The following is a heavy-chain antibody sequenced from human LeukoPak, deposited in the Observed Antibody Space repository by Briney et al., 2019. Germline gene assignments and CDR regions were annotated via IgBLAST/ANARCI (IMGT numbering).Heavy chain of an antibody. D-gene: IGHD5-18*01. CDR2: IKRDGSEK. V-gene: IGHV3-7*01. J-gene: IGHJ6*02. Sequence: GGSLRLSCAASGFTFSSYWMTWVRQAPGKGLEWVANIKRDGSEKHYVDSVKGRFTISRDNAKNTLYLQMNSLRAEDTAVYYCARDAVDTANAVWGQGTTVTVSS. CDR1: GFTFSSYW. CDR3: ARDAVDTANAV.